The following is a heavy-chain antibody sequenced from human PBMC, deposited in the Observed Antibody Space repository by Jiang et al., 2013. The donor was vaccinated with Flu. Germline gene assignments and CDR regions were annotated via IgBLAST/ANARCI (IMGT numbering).Heavy chain of an antibody. Sequence: VKVSCKASGYTFTSYAMHWVRQAPGQRLEWMGWINAGNGNTKYSQKFQGRVTITRDTSASTAYMELSSLRSEDTAVYYCARDLRNDFWSGKKYYYYYYGMDVWGQGTTVTVSS. CDR3: ARDLRNDFWSGKKYYYYYYGMDV. CDR1: GYTFTSYA. V-gene: IGHV1-3*01. D-gene: IGHD3-3*01. CDR2: INAGNGNT. J-gene: IGHJ6*02.